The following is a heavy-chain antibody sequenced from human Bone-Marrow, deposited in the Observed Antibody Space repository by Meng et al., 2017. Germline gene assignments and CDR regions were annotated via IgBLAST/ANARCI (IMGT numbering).Heavy chain of an antibody. CDR2: INQDGSET. D-gene: IGHD1-14*01. V-gene: IGHV3-7*01. Sequence: GESLKIPCAAAGLSFSNCWMSWVRQAPGKGLEWVAYINQDGSETNYVESVKGRFSISRDNAKNSLYLQMNSLRAEDTAVYYCTSNRAMDVWGQGTTVTVSS. CDR1: GLSFSNCW. J-gene: IGHJ6*02. CDR3: TSNRAMDV.